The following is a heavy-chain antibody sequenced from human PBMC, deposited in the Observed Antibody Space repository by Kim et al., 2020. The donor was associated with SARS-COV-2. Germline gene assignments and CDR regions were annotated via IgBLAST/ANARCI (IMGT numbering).Heavy chain of an antibody. J-gene: IGHJ5*02. CDR2: IRGDGSTT. V-gene: IGHV3-74*01. CDR3: VSSPCP. Sequence: GGSLRLSCTASGFNFSDHWMHWVRQAPGTGPVWVSCIRGDGSTTNYADSVRGRFTVSRDNARNTHYLQMNSLRVEDKAVYYSVSSPCPGGQGTLVTVSS. CDR1: GFNFSDHW.